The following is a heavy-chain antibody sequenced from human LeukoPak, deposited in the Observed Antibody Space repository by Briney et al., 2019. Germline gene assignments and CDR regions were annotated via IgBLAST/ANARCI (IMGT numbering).Heavy chain of an antibody. V-gene: IGHV3-30*04. CDR1: GFTFSSYV. Sequence: GGSLRLSCAASGFTFSSYVMHWVRQAPGKGLEWVAIISYDGSNEYYADSVKGRFTISRDNSKNTLYLQMNSLRAEDTAVYYCAKEASDTAMGPFDYWGQGTLVTVSS. J-gene: IGHJ4*02. CDR2: ISYDGSNE. D-gene: IGHD5-18*01. CDR3: AKEASDTAMGPFDY.